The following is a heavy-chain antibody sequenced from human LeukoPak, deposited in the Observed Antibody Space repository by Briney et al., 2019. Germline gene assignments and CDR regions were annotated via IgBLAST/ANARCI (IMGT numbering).Heavy chain of an antibody. CDR3: ARDRLYCSSSSCYHDAFDI. CDR2: IIPILGIA. CDR1: GGTFSSYA. Sequence: SVKVSCKASGGTFSSYAISWVRQAPGQGLEWMGRIIPILGIANYAQKFQGRVTITADKSTSTAYMELSSLRSEDTAVYYCARDRLYCSSSSCYHDAFDIWGQGTMVTVSS. D-gene: IGHD2-2*01. V-gene: IGHV1-69*04. J-gene: IGHJ3*02.